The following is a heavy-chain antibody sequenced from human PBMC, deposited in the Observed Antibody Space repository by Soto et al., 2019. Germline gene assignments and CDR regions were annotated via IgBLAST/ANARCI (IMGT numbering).Heavy chain of an antibody. V-gene: IGHV3-23*01. CDR2: ISGSGGDT. CDR1: GFTFTSYA. J-gene: IGHJ4*02. CDR3: AKHDFCTLYNTGLDS. D-gene: IGHD3-3*01. Sequence: EVQLLESGGGLVQPGGSLRLSCSASGFTFTSYAMSWVRQAPGKGLEWVSGISGSGGDTKTASSVKGRFTISRDNFKNMLYLQMTSLRAEDTAVYYCAKHDFCTLYNTGLDSWGQGTLVTVSS.